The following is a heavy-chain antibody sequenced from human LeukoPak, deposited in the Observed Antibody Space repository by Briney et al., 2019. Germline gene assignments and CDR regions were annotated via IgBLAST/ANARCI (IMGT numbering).Heavy chain of an antibody. Sequence: PGGSLRLSCAASGFTFTTYWMSWVRQAPGKGLEWVANINQDGSEKYYVDSVKGRFIIFRDNGKNSLYLQMNSLGAEDTAVYYCARGGKLHPQSPYWGQGTLVTVSS. CDR1: GFTFTTYW. V-gene: IGHV3-7*01. CDR3: ARGGKLHPQSPY. D-gene: IGHD3-16*01. CDR2: INQDGSEK. J-gene: IGHJ4*02.